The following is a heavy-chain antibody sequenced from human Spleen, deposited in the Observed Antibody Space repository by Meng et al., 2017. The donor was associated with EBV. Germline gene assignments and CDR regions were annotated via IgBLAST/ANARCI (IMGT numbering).Heavy chain of an antibody. Sequence: QVQLVQSGSELKKPGASVKVSCKASGYIFSNYALNWVRQAPGQGLEWMGWINTNTGIPTYAQDFTGRFVFSVDTSVTTAHLQINNLKPDDTAVYYCAAGNYFWSQGTLVTVSS. V-gene: IGHV7-4-1*02. CDR3: AAGNYF. D-gene: IGHD1-1*01. J-gene: IGHJ4*02. CDR2: INTNTGIP. CDR1: GYIFSNYA.